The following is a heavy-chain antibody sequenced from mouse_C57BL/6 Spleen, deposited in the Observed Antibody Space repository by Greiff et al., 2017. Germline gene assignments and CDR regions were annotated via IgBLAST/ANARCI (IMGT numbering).Heavy chain of an antibody. CDR2: IDPSDSYT. V-gene: IGHV1-69*01. Sequence: QVQLQQPGAELVMPGASVKLSCKASGYTFTSYWMHWVKQRPGQGLEWIGEIDPSDSYTNYNQKFKGKSTLTVDKSSSTAYMPLRSLTSEDSAVYYCEGGYDFGLAYWGQGTLVTVSA. J-gene: IGHJ3*01. D-gene: IGHD2-4*01. CDR1: GYTFTSYW. CDR3: EGGYDFGLAY.